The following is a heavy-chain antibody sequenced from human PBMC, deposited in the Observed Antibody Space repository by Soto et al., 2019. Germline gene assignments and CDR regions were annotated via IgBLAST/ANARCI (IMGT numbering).Heavy chain of an antibody. V-gene: IGHV1-69*12. D-gene: IGHD5-12*01. J-gene: IGHJ4*02. CDR1: GGTFSSYA. CDR3: ARGRWLLFFGGPPGRNYFDY. Sequence: QVQLVQSGAEVKKPGSSVKVSCKASGGTFSSYAISWVRQAPGQGLEWMGGIIPIFGTANYAQKFQGRVTITADESTSTAYMELSSLRAEDTAVYYCARGRWLLFFGGPPGRNYFDYWGQGTLVTVSS. CDR2: IIPIFGTA.